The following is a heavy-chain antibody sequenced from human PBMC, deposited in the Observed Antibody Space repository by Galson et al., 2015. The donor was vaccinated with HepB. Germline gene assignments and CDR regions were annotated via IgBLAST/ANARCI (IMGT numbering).Heavy chain of an antibody. Sequence: SVKVSCKVSGYTLTELSMHWVRQAPGKGLEWMGGFDPEDGETIYAQKFQGRVTMTEDTSTDTAYMELSSLRSEDTAVYYCATSILVRGGIRNYYFDYWGQGTLVTVSS. V-gene: IGHV1-24*01. CDR2: FDPEDGET. CDR3: ATSILVRGGIRNYYFDY. J-gene: IGHJ4*02. D-gene: IGHD3-10*01. CDR1: GYTLTELS.